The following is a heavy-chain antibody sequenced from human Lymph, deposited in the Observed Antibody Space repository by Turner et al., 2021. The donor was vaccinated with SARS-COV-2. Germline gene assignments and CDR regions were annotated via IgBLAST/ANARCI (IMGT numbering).Heavy chain of an antibody. D-gene: IGHD3-10*01. J-gene: IGHJ6*02. CDR1: GGTFSSYA. V-gene: IGHV1-69*10. CDR3: ARVVGGFGELGYYYYYGMDV. Sequence: QVQLVQSGAEVKKPGSSVKVSCKASGGTFSSYAISWVRRAPGQGLGWMGGIIPILRIATYAQKFQGRVTIPADKSTSTAYMELSSLRSEDTAVFYCARVVGGFGELGYYYYYGMDVWGQGTTVTVSS. CDR2: IIPILRIA.